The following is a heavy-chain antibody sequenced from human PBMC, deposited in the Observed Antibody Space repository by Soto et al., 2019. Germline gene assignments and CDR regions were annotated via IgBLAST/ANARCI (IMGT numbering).Heavy chain of an antibody. CDR2: IYYSGST. V-gene: IGHV4-39*01. D-gene: IGHD6-19*01. Sequence: SETLSLTCTVSGGSISSSSYYWGWIRQPPGKGLEWVGSIYYSGSTYYNPSLKSRVTISVDTSKNQFSLKLSSVTAADTAVYYCARLSGYRSGWRRGYFDYWGQGTLVTVSS. CDR3: ARLSGYRSGWRRGYFDY. J-gene: IGHJ4*02. CDR1: GGSISSSSYY.